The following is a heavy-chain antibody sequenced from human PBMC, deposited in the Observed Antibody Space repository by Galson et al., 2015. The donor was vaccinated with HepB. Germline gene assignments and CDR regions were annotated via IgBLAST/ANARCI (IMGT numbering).Heavy chain of an antibody. CDR1: GSSFTDYY. CDR3: ARIPHGDCSGGTCFSWGMDY. CDR2: MHPKSGKT. J-gene: IGHJ4*02. Sequence: SVKVSCKASGSSFTDYYIHWVRQAPGQGLEWMGWMHPKSGKTKYAQEFQDRVTMTRDTSISTAYMELGSLTSDDTATYYCARIPHGDCSGGTCFSWGMDYWGQGTLVIVS. D-gene: IGHD2-15*01. V-gene: IGHV1-2*02.